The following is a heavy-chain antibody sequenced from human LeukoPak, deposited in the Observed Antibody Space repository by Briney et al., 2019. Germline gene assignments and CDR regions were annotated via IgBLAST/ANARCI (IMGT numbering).Heavy chain of an antibody. J-gene: IGHJ4*02. V-gene: IGHV6-1*01. Sequence: SQTLSLTCAISGDSVSSNSAAWNWIRQFPSRGLEWLGKTYYRSKWYYDYAVSVKSRITINPDTSKNHLSLQLNSVTPEDTAVYYCARSVNSGCLDYWGQGALVTVSS. CDR1: GDSVSSNSAA. CDR2: TYYRSKWYY. CDR3: ARSVNSGCLDY. D-gene: IGHD3-10*01.